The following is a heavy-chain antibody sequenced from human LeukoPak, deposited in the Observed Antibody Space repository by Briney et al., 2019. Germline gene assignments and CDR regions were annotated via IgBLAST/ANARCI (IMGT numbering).Heavy chain of an antibody. CDR2: IYYSGST. CDR1: GGSISSYY. J-gene: IGHJ4*02. V-gene: IGHV4-59*01. D-gene: IGHD3-10*01. CDR3: ARVGLWFGEFDY. Sequence: PSEILSLTCTVSGGSISSYYWSWIRQPPGKGLEWIGFIYYSGSTNYNPSLKSRVTISVDTSKNQFSLKLSSVTAADTAVYYCARVGLWFGEFDYWGQGTPVTVSS.